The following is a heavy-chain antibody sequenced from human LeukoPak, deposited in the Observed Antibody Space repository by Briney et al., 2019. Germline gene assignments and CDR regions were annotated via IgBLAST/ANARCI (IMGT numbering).Heavy chain of an antibody. Sequence: PSETLSLTCTVSGDSISGYYWSWIRQSAGKGLEWIGRIYTSGSTKSNPSLRSRVTMSVDTSKNQFSLKLSSVTAADTAVYYCAREGGGMTTVTRNYFDYWGQGTLVTVSS. CDR3: AREGGGMTTVTRNYFDY. CDR1: GDSISGYY. J-gene: IGHJ4*02. CDR2: IYTSGST. V-gene: IGHV4-4*07. D-gene: IGHD4-17*01.